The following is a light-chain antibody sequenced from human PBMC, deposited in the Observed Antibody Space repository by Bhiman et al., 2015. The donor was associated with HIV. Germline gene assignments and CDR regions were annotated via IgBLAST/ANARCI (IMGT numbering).Light chain of an antibody. CDR3: GAWDSSLSVGV. J-gene: IGLJ3*02. CDR2: END. V-gene: IGLV1-51*02. CDR1: SSNIGDNY. Sequence: QSVLTQPPSVSAAPGQKVAISCSGSSSNIGDNYISWYQQLPGTAPKLLIYENDKRPSGIPDRFSGSKSGTSATLDISGLQTGDEADYYCGAWDSSLSVGVFGGGTKLTVL.